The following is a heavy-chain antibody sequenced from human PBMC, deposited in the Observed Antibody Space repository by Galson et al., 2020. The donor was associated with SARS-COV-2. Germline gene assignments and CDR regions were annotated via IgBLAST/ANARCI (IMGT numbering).Heavy chain of an antibody. CDR1: GGSISSSSYY. V-gene: IGHV4-39*01. D-gene: IGHD3-22*01. Sequence: SETLSLTCTVSGGSISSSSYYWGWISQPPGKGLEWIGRTYYSGSTYYNPSLKSRVTISVDTSKNQFSLKLSSVTAADTAVYYCARLPYYYDSSYAFDIWGQGTMVTVSS. CDR3: ARLPYYYDSSYAFDI. CDR2: TYYSGST. J-gene: IGHJ3*02.